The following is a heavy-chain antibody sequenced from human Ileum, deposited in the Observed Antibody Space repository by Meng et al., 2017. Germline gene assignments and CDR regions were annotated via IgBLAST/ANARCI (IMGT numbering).Heavy chain of an antibody. CDR3: ARDHWGSLDY. D-gene: IGHD7-27*01. J-gene: IGHJ4*02. Sequence: QVHLQEAGPGLVRPSETLSLVCTVSGCSVSTSDYQWGWIRQPPGKGLEWIGYAGTNYNPSLKSRATISVDTSKRQFSLKLTSVTAADTAVYYCARDHWGSLDYWGQGILVTVSS. CDR2: AGT. V-gene: IGHV4-61*08. CDR1: GCSVSTSDYQ.